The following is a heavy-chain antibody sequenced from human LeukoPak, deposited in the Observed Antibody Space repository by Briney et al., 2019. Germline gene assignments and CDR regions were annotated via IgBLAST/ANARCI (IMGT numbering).Heavy chain of an antibody. CDR3: AKEASGWSYGDY. J-gene: IGHJ4*02. CDR1: GFTVSSNY. Sequence: GGSLRLCCAASGFTVSSNYMSWVRQAPGKGLEWVSVIYSGGSTYYADSVKGRFTISRDNSNNTLYLQMNSLGAEDTAVYYCAKEASGWSYGDYWGQGTLVMVSS. V-gene: IGHV3-53*01. D-gene: IGHD6-19*01. CDR2: IYSGGST.